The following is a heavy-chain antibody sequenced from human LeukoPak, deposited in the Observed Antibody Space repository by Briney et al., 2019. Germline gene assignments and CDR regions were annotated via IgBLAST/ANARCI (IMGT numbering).Heavy chain of an antibody. CDR3: GRGYGPNSSGWDS. D-gene: IGHD6-19*01. J-gene: IGHJ4*02. CDR1: GGSISSNY. Sequence: SETLSLTCTVSGGSISSNYWSWIRQPPGKGLEWIGYIYYSGSTNYNPSLKSRVTISVDTSKNQFSLKLTSVTAADTAVYYCGRGYGPNSSGWDSWGQGTLVTVSS. CDR2: IYYSGST. V-gene: IGHV4-59*01.